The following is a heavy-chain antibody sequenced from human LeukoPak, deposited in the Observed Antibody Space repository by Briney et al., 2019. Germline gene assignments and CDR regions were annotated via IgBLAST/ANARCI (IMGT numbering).Heavy chain of an antibody. D-gene: IGHD3-10*01. CDR2: IYYSGST. CDR3: AREGASGSYFWFDP. CDR1: GGSFSGYY. V-gene: IGHV4-59*01. J-gene: IGHJ5*02. Sequence: SETLSLTCAVYGGSFSGYYWSWMRQPPGKGLEWIGYIYYSGSTNYNPSLKSRVTISVDTSKNQFSLKLSSVTAADTAVYYCAREGASGSYFWFDPWGQGTLVTVSS.